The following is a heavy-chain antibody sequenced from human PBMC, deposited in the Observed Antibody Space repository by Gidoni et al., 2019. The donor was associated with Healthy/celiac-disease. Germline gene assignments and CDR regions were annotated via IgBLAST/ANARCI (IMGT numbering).Heavy chain of an antibody. CDR2: ISWNSGSI. D-gene: IGHD6-6*01. CDR1: GFPFDDYA. V-gene: IGHV3-9*03. J-gene: IGHJ3*02. CDR3: AKAKSSSGVAAFDI. Sequence: EVQLVESGGGLVQPGRSLRLSCAASGFPFDDYALHWVRQAPGKGLEWVSGISWNSGSIGYADSVKGRFTISRDNAKNSLYLQMNSLRAEDMALYYCAKAKSSSGVAAFDIWGQGTMVTVSS.